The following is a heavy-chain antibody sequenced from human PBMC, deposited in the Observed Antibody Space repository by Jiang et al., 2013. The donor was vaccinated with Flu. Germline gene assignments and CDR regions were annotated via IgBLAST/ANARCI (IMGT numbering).Heavy chain of an antibody. V-gene: IGHV4-59*01. CDR2: TYYSGSS. D-gene: IGHD3-10*01. CDR1: GGSISTYY. J-gene: IGHJ6*02. Sequence: ETLSLTCTVSGGSISTYYWGWFRQPPGKALEWIGYTYYSGSSNSNPSLKSRVTISVETSKNQFSLRLSSVTAADTAVYHCAKFRDGYYHYYGMDVWGPGTTVTVSS. CDR3: AKFRDGYYHYYGMDV.